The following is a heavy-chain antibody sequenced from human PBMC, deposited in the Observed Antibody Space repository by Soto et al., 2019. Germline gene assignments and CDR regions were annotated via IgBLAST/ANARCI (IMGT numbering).Heavy chain of an antibody. D-gene: IGHD3-22*01. J-gene: IGHJ4*02. CDR2: FDPEDGET. CDR1: GYTLTELS. Sequence: QVQLVQSGAEVKKPGASVKVSCKVSGYTLTELSMHWVRQAPGKGLEWMGGFDPEDGETIYAQKFQSRVTMTEDTSTDLAYMELSSLRAEDTDVYYCATSLGTMTYAYWGQGTLVAVSS. CDR3: ATSLGTMTYAY. V-gene: IGHV1-24*01.